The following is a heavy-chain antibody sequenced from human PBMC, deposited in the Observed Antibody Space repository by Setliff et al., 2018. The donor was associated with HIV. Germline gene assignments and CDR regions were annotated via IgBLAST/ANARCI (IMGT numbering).Heavy chain of an antibody. Sequence: GGSLRLSCAASGFTLSDQYMDWVRQAPGKGLEWVGRTRNKANSYTTYHADSVKGRFTISRDNSKNTLYLQMNSLRAEDTAVYFCAKGFYYDSGDGRVRAFDIWGQGTMVTVSS. J-gene: IGHJ3*02. D-gene: IGHD3-22*01. V-gene: IGHV3-72*01. CDR1: GFTLSDQY. CDR2: TRNKANSYTT. CDR3: AKGFYYDSGDGRVRAFDI.